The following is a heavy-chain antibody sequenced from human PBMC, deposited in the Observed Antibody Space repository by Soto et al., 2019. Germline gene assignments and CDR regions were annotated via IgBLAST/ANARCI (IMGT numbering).Heavy chain of an antibody. CDR3: AIQDCTNDVCLEAAVTVGGALEY. Sequence: EVQLVESGGGLVQPGEALRLACAASGFSIRKYWMHWVRQAPGKGPVWVSYISGDGTTTDYAGSVKGRFTISRDNAKNTLLLQMDGLRVVEMAIYFCAIQDCTNDVCLEAAVTVGGALEYWGRGAQVTVSS. CDR2: ISGDGTTT. J-gene: IGHJ4*02. D-gene: IGHD2-8*01. V-gene: IGHV3-74*01. CDR1: GFSIRKYW.